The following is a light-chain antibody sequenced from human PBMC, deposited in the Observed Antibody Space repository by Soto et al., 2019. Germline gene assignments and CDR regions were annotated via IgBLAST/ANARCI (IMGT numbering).Light chain of an antibody. CDR1: SSDVGSYNL. Sequence: QSVLTQPASVSGSPGQSITISCTGTSSDVGSYNLVSWYQQHPGKAPKLMIYEVSKRPSGVSNLFSGSKSGNTASLTISGLQAEDEADYYCCSYAGSSTVVFGGGTKLTVL. CDR2: EVS. CDR3: CSYAGSSTVV. V-gene: IGLV2-23*02. J-gene: IGLJ2*01.